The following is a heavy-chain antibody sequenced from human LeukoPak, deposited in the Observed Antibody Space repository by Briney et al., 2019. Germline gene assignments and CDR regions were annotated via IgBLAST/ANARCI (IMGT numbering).Heavy chain of an antibody. CDR2: ISGSGGST. CDR1: GLTFSSYA. CDR3: AKDASTGYSSSWLYYFDY. V-gene: IGHV3-23*01. J-gene: IGHJ4*02. D-gene: IGHD6-13*01. Sequence: GGSLRLSCAASGLTFSSYAMSWVRQAPGKGLEWVSAISGSGGSTYYADSVKGRFTISRDNSKNTLYLQMNSLRAEDTAVYYCAKDASTGYSSSWLYYFDYWGQGTLVTVSS.